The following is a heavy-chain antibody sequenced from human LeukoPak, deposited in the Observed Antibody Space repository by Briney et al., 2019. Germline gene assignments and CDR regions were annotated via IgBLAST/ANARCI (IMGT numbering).Heavy chain of an antibody. V-gene: IGHV1-69*05. CDR1: GGTFSSYA. D-gene: IGHD6-13*01. J-gene: IGHJ4*02. CDR2: IIPIFGTA. Sequence: SVKFSCKASGGTFSSYAISWVRQAPGQGLEWMGGIIPIFGTANYAQKFQGRVTITTDESTSTAYMELSSLRSEDTAVYYCSAAAATSQVIAFDFDYWGQGTLVTVSS. CDR3: SAAAATSQVIAFDFDY.